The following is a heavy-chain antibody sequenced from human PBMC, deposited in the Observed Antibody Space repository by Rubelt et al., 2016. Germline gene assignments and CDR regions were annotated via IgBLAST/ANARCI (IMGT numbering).Heavy chain of an antibody. D-gene: IGHD4-23*01. Sequence: EVQLLESGGGLVQPGGSLRLSCAASGFTFSSYAMSWVRQAPGKGLEWVGRIKSKAEGETTDYAAAVKGRFTISRDDSQSTVVLQMSGLEVADTGIYYCWVHGGNWGRGTLVTVSS. J-gene: IGHJ4*02. CDR3: WVHGGN. V-gene: IGHV3-15*05. CDR2: IKSKAEGETT. CDR1: GFTFSSYA.